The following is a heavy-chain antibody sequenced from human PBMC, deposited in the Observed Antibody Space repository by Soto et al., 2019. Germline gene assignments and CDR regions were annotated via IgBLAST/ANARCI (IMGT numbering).Heavy chain of an antibody. J-gene: IGHJ6*02. Sequence: PGGSLRLSCAASGFTFSSYGMHWVRQAPGKGLEWVAVISYDGSNKYYADTVKGRFTISRDNSKNTLYLQMKTLRAEETAVYYCAKDPWSRWDVWGQGTTVTVSS. V-gene: IGHV3-30*18. CDR3: AKDPWSRWDV. CDR1: GFTFSSYG. D-gene: IGHD2-15*01. CDR2: ISYDGSNK.